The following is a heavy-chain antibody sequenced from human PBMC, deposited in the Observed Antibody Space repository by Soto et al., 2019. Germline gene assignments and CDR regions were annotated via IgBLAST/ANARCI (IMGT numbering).Heavy chain of an antibody. CDR3: ARGSSGWYSVYYCYGMDV. Sequence: ASVKVCCKASGFSFTSYGISWVQQAPGQGLEWMGWISAHNGNTKYAQKLQGRVTMTTDTSTSTAYMELSRLRSDDTAVYYCARGSSGWYSVYYCYGMDVWGQGTTVTVSS. V-gene: IGHV1-18*01. J-gene: IGHJ6*02. D-gene: IGHD6-19*01. CDR2: ISAHNGNT. CDR1: GFSFTSYG.